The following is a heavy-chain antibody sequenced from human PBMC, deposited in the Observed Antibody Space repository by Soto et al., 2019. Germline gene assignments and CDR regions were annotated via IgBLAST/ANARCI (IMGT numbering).Heavy chain of an antibody. J-gene: IGHJ4*02. CDR2: IIPLLDVT. V-gene: IGHV1-69*08. CDR3: ARDSGTVGYDDS. D-gene: IGHD3-10*01. CDR1: GGTFSTYT. Sequence: QVQLVQSGAEVKKPGSSVKVSCKASGGTFSTYTINWVRQAPGQGLEWMGRIIPLLDVTNNAQRFQGRVTITADKSTSTVYMEQTSLTSQDTAVYYCARDSGTVGYDDSWGQGTLVTVSS.